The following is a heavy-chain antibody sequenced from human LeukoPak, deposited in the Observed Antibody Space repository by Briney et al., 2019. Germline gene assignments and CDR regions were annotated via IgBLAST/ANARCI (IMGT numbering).Heavy chain of an antibody. D-gene: IGHD2-21*02. J-gene: IGHJ4*02. Sequence: GGSLRLSCAGSGFTFSHYSMNWVRQAPGRGLEGVSYISSSSDMIDYADSVKGRFTMSRDNARNSLYLQMNSLRAEDTAVYYCARRLRPWPYYFDYWGQGTLVTVSS. V-gene: IGHV3-48*01. CDR2: ISSSSDMI. CDR3: ARRLRPWPYYFDY. CDR1: GFTFSHYS.